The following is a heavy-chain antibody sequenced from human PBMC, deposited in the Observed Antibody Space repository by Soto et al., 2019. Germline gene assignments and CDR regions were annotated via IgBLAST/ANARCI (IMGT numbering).Heavy chain of an antibody. J-gene: IGHJ4*02. V-gene: IGHV4-34*01. Sequence: LSLTCAVYGGSFSGYCWSWIRQPPGKGLEWIGEINHSGSTNYNPSLKSRVTISVDTSKNQFSLKLSSVTAADTAVYYCARERRGGGYYGSGSYAYFDYWGQGTLVTVSS. CDR3: ARERRGGGYYGSGSYAYFDY. CDR1: GGSFSGYC. CDR2: INHSGST. D-gene: IGHD3-10*01.